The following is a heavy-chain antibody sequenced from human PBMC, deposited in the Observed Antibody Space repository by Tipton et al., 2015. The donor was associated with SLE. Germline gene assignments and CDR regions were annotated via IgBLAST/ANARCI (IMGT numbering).Heavy chain of an antibody. J-gene: IGHJ6*02. D-gene: IGHD3-3*01. Sequence: TLSLTCTVSGVSINSYYWSWIRQPPGKGLEWIGYFYYSGNTRYNPSLQSRVTISVDTSKNQFSLKLSSVTAADTAVYYCATGVVIYYYYYGMDVWGQGTTVTVSS. CDR1: GVSINSYY. V-gene: IGHV4-59*08. CDR3: ATGVVIYYYYYGMDV. CDR2: FYYSGNT.